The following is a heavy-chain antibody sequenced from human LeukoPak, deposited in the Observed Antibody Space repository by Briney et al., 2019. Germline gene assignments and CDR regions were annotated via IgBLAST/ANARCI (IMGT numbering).Heavy chain of an antibody. Sequence: GGSLRLSCAASGFTFSSYAMHWVRQAPGKGLEWVAVISYDGSNKYYADSVKGRFTISRDNSKNTLYLQMNSLKTEDTAVYYCTTDPFVRVVLSYDAFDIWGQGTMVTVSS. D-gene: IGHD2-2*01. CDR2: ISYDGSNK. J-gene: IGHJ3*02. V-gene: IGHV3-30-3*01. CDR1: GFTFSSYA. CDR3: TTDPFVRVVLSYDAFDI.